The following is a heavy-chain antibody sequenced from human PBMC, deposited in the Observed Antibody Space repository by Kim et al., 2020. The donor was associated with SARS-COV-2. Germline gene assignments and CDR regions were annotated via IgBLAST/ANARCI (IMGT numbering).Heavy chain of an antibody. CDR1: GFTFSSYW. D-gene: IGHD3-3*01. CDR3: ARAGGLRFLEWLFQGGFDP. CDR2: INSDGSST. Sequence: GGSLRLSCAASGFTFSSYWMHWVRQAPGKGLVWVSRINSDGSSTSYADSVKGRFTISRDNAKNTLYLQMNSLRAEDTAVYYCARAGGLRFLEWLFQGGFDPWGQGTLVTVSS. V-gene: IGHV3-74*01. J-gene: IGHJ5*02.